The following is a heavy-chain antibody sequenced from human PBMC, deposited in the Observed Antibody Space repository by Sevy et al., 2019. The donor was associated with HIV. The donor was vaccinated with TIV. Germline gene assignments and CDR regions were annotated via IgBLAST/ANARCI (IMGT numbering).Heavy chain of an antibody. V-gene: IGHV3-23*01. J-gene: IGHJ4*02. CDR1: GFTVSNYA. D-gene: IGHD2-2*01. Sequence: GGSLRLSCAASGFTVSNYAMSWVRQALGKGLEWVSTFSFGCGKINYADSVKGRFTISRDNSKNTLYLQMNSLRAEDTALYYCAREGCSKPHDYWGQGSLVTVSS. CDR2: FSFGCGKI. CDR3: AREGCSKPHDY.